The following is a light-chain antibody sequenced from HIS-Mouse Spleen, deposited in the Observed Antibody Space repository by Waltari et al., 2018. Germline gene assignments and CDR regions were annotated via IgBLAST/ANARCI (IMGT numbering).Light chain of an antibody. CDR3: CSYAGSSTWV. Sequence: QSALTQPASVSGSPGQSITISCTGTRSDVGSYNLVSWYQQHPGKAPTLMSYEGSKRPSGVSNRFSGSKSGNTASLTISGLQAEDEADYYCCSYAGSSTWVFGGGTKLTVL. CDR1: RSDVGSYNL. CDR2: EGS. J-gene: IGLJ3*02. V-gene: IGLV2-23*01.